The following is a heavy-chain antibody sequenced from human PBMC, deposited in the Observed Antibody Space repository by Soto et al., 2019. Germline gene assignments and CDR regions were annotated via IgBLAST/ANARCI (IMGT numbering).Heavy chain of an antibody. D-gene: IGHD5-18*01. J-gene: IGHJ5*02. CDR1: GGSFSGYY. Sequence: PSETLSLSCAVYGGSFSGYYWSWIRQPPGKGREWIGEINHSGSTNYNPSLKSRVTISVDTSKNQFSLKLSSVTAADTAVYYCASEDTAMVNWFDPWGQGTLVTVSS. CDR3: ASEDTAMVNWFDP. CDR2: INHSGST. V-gene: IGHV4-34*01.